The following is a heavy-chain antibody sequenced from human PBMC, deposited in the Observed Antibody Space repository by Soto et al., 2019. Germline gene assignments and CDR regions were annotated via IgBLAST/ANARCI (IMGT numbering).Heavy chain of an antibody. CDR3: EGLAGDREY. Sequence: QVQLVESGGGVVQPGRSLRLSCAASGFTFSSYGMHWVRQAPGKGLEWVAVISYDGSNKYYADSVKGRFTISRDNSKNTLDLQMSSLRPEDTAVYYCEGLAGDREYWGQGTLVTVSS. CDR1: GFTFSSYG. CDR2: ISYDGSNK. D-gene: IGHD3-16*01. J-gene: IGHJ4*02. V-gene: IGHV3-30*03.